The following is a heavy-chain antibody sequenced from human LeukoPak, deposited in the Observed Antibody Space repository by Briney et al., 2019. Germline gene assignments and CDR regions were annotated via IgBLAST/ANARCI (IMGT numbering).Heavy chain of an antibody. CDR2: ISYDGSNK. D-gene: IGHD6-19*01. CDR3: AMDSGEGY. Sequence: GGSLRLSCAASGFTFSSYGMHWVRQAPGKGLEWVAVISYDGSNKYYADSVKGRFTISRDNSKDTLYLQMNSLRAEDTAVYYCAMDSGEGYWGQGTLVTVSS. V-gene: IGHV3-30*19. CDR1: GFTFSSYG. J-gene: IGHJ4*02.